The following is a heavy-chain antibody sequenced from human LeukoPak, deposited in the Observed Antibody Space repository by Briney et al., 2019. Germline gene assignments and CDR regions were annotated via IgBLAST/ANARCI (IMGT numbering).Heavy chain of an antibody. V-gene: IGHV3-74*01. CDR2: IKSDGSRT. CDR1: GFTFSNYW. Sequence: GGSLRLSCAASGFTFSNYWMHWVRQAPGKGLVWVSRIKSDGSRTDYADSVKGRFTISRDNAKNTLYLQMNSLRAEDTALYYCARGYSRAAFDIWGQGTVVAVSS. D-gene: IGHD2-15*01. J-gene: IGHJ3*02. CDR3: ARGYSRAAFDI.